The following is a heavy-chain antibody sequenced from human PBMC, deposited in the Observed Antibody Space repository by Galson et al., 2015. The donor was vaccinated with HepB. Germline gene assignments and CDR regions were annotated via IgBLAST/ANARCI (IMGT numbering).Heavy chain of an antibody. CDR2: ISYDGSNK. CDR1: GFTFSSYA. Sequence: SLRLSCAASGFTFSSYAMHWVRQAPGKGLEWVAVISYDGSNKYYADSVKGRFTITRDNSKNTLYLQMNSLRAEDTAVYHCARDLDYDYVWGSYRHYSNYYGMDVWGQGTTVTVSS. D-gene: IGHD3-16*02. J-gene: IGHJ6*02. CDR3: ARDLDYDYVWGSYRHYSNYYGMDV. V-gene: IGHV3-30-3*01.